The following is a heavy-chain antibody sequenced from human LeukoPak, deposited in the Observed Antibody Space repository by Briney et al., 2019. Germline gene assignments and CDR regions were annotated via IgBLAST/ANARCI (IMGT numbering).Heavy chain of an antibody. V-gene: IGHV4-39*01. J-gene: IGHJ6*02. CDR3: ARHIDYDSSGYYYVPYYYYYYGMDV. CDR1: GGSISSSSYY. CDR2: IYYSGST. Sequence: PSETLSLTCTVSGGSISSSSYYWGWIRQPPGKGLEWIGSIYYSGSTYCNPSLKSRVTISVDTSKNQFSLKLSSVTAADTAVYYCARHIDYDSSGYYYVPYYYYYYGMDVWGQGTTVTVSS. D-gene: IGHD3-22*01.